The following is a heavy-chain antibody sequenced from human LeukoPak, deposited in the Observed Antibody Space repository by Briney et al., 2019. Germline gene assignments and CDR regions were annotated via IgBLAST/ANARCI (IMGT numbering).Heavy chain of an antibody. Sequence: PSETLSLTCTVSGDSISSSSYYWGWIRPPPGKGLEWIGSIPYSGSTYYNPYLKSRVTISVDTSKNQFSLKLSSVTAADTAVYYCARCKDYYVSGSYYKTFDYWGQETLVTVSS. D-gene: IGHD3-10*01. V-gene: IGHV4-39*07. CDR2: IPYSGST. J-gene: IGHJ4*02. CDR3: ARCKDYYVSGSYYKTFDY. CDR1: GDSISSSSYY.